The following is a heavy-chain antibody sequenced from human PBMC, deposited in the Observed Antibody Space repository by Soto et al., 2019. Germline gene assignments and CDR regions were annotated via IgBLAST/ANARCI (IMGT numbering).Heavy chain of an antibody. CDR2: IIPIFGTA. CDR3: ASEWLRNLYYFDY. D-gene: IGHD1-1*01. CDR1: GGTFSSYA. Sequence: GASVKVSCKASGGTFSSYAISWVRQAPGQGLEWMGGIIPIFGTANYAQKFQGRVTITADESTSTAYMELSSLRSEDTAVYYCASEWLRNLYYFDYWGQGTLVTVSS. V-gene: IGHV1-69*13. J-gene: IGHJ4*02.